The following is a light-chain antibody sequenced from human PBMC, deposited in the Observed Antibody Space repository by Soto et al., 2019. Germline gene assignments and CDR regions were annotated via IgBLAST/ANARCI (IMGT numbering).Light chain of an antibody. CDR3: QQYNSYTWT. V-gene: IGKV1-5*01. CDR1: QSISSW. Sequence: DIQMTQAPSTLSASVGDRVTINCRASQSISSWLAWYQQKPGKAPKLLIYDVSSLESGVPSRFSGSGSRTEFTLTISSLQPDDFATYYCQQYNSYTWTFGQGTKVDIK. CDR2: DVS. J-gene: IGKJ1*01.